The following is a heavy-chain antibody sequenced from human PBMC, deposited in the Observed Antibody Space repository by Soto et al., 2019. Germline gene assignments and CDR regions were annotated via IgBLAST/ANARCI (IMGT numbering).Heavy chain of an antibody. Sequence: SEILSLTCTVSGGSISSGDYYWSWIRQPPGKGLEWIGYIYYSGSTNCNPSLKSRVTISVDTSKNQFSLKLSSVTAADTAVYYCARWELDFPSGHLIWGQGTMVTVSS. CDR3: ARWELDFPSGHLI. J-gene: IGHJ3*01. CDR2: IYYSGST. CDR1: GGSISSGDYY. D-gene: IGHD1-26*01. V-gene: IGHV4-61*08.